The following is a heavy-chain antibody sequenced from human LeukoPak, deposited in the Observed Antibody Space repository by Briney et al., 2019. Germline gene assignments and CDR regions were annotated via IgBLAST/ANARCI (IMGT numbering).Heavy chain of an antibody. Sequence: GGSLRLSCAASGFTFTNAWMSWVSQAPGKGLEWVGRIKSRVSGGTTDYAAPVKGRFTISRDDSKNTLHLQMDSLRTEDTAVYYCTSDLPGGYSNYFDVWGQGTLVTVSS. J-gene: IGHJ4*02. D-gene: IGHD4-23*01. CDR3: TSDLPGGYSNYFDV. V-gene: IGHV3-15*01. CDR2: IKSRVSGGTT. CDR1: GFTFTNAW.